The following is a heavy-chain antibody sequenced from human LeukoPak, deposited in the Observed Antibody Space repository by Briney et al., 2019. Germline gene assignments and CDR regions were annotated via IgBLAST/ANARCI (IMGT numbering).Heavy chain of an antibody. D-gene: IGHD3-10*01. J-gene: IGHJ4*02. Sequence: ASVKVSCKASGYTFTSYYMHWVRQAPGQGLEWIGIINPSGGSTSYAQKFQGRVTMTRDTSTSTVYMELSSLRSEDTAVYYCARAGSHWHYVYWGQGTVVTVSS. CDR3: ARAGSHWHYVY. CDR1: GYTFTSYY. V-gene: IGHV1-46*01. CDR2: INPSGGST.